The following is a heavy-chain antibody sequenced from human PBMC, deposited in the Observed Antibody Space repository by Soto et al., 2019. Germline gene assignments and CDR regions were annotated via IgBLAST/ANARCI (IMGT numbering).Heavy chain of an antibody. J-gene: IGHJ4*02. V-gene: IGHV1-18*01. Sequence: QVDLVQSGPEVRKPGASVNVSCKASGYTFSTYGISWVRQAPGQGLEWMGWISAYNHYTNYAQKVQDRVTKTTDTSTNTAYMELRSLTSGDTAMYFCARVGPSREVPYPFEYWGQGTLVTVSS. CDR1: GYTFSTYG. CDR3: ARVGPSREVPYPFEY. CDR2: ISAYNHYT. D-gene: IGHD1-26*01.